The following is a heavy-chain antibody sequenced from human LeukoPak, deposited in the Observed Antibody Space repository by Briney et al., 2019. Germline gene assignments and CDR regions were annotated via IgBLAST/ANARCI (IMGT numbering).Heavy chain of an antibody. D-gene: IGHD6-13*01. CDR3: ARESAAAGTTHDY. V-gene: IGHV3-7*01. CDR1: GFTFSSYW. J-gene: IGHJ4*02. CDR2: IKQDGSEK. Sequence: GGSLRLSCAASGFTFSSYWMSWVRQAPGKGLEWVANIKQDGSEKYYVDSVKGRFTISGDNAKNSLYLQMNSLRAEDTAVYYCARESAAAGTTHDYWGQGTLVTVSS.